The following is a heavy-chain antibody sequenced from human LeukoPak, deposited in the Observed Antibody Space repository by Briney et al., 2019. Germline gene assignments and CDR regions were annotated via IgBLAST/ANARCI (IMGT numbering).Heavy chain of an antibody. CDR3: AKCIAASNVVFDY. J-gene: IGHJ4*02. CDR2: IFPGDSDT. D-gene: IGHD6-13*01. Sequence: GESLKISCKGSGYSFTSYWIAWVRQMPGKGLEWMGIIFPGDSDTRYSPSFQGQVTISADRSISTAYLQWSSLKASDTAMYYCAKCIAASNVVFDYWGQGTLVTVSS. V-gene: IGHV5-51*01. CDR1: GYSFTSYW.